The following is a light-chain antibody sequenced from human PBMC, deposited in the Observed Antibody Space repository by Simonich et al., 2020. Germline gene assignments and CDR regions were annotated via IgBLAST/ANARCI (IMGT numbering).Light chain of an antibody. Sequence: QSALTQPASVSGSPGQSITISCTGTSSDVGGYNYVSWYQQHPGKAPKSMIYEVSKRPSGVSNRFSGTKSGNTASLTISGLQAEDEADYYCSSYAGSNNLVFGGGTKLTVL. J-gene: IGLJ3*02. CDR2: EVS. V-gene: IGLV2-14*01. CDR3: SSYAGSNNLV. CDR1: SSDVGGYNY.